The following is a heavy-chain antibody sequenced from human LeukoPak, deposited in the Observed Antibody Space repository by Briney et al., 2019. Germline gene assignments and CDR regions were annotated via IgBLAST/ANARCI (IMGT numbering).Heavy chain of an antibody. Sequence: ASVKVSCKASGGTFSSYAISWVRQAPGQGLEWMGRIIPILGIANYAQKFQGRVTITADKSTSTAYMELSSLRSEDTAVYYCAFSSGWFGTGTLDYWGQGTLVTVSS. V-gene: IGHV1-69*04. CDR2: IIPILGIA. J-gene: IGHJ4*02. CDR1: GGTFSSYA. D-gene: IGHD6-19*01. CDR3: AFSSGWFGTGTLDY.